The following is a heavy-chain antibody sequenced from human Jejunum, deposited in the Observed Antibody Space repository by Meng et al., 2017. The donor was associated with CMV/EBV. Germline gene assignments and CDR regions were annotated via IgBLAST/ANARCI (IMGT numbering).Heavy chain of an antibody. V-gene: IGHV3-53*01. CDR1: GFPVGNDF. CDR3: ARADLHTHMDV. CDR2: IYNVGGT. J-gene: IGHJ6*02. Sequence: SCAVPGFPVGNDFVAWVRQAPGKGLEWVSIIYNVGGTYYADSVRARFTISRDTSKNTVFLHMNNLRVDDTAVYYCARADLHTHMDVWGQGTTVTVSS.